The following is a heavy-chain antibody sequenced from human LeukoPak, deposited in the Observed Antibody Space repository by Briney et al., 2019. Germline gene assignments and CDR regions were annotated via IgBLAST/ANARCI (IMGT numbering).Heavy chain of an antibody. Sequence: SETLSLXCAVSGYSISSGYYRGWIRQPPGKGLEWIGSIYHSGSTYYNPSLKSRVTISVDTSKNQFSLKLSSVTAADTAVYYCARRSITIFGVVIRYAFDIWGQGTMVTVSS. CDR1: GYSISSGYY. J-gene: IGHJ3*02. D-gene: IGHD3-3*01. V-gene: IGHV4-38-2*01. CDR2: IYHSGST. CDR3: ARRSITIFGVVIRYAFDI.